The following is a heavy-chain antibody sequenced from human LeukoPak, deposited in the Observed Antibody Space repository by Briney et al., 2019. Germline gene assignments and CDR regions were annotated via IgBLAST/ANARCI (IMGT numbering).Heavy chain of an antibody. Sequence: KPGGSLRLSCAASGFTVSSNYMSWVRQAPGKGLEWVSFISSSSSYIYYADSVKGRFTISRDNAKNSLYLQMNSLRAEDTAVYYCARDEGGALWDRVFDYWGQGTLVTVSS. CDR2: ISSSSSYI. CDR1: GFTVSSNY. CDR3: ARDEGGALWDRVFDY. V-gene: IGHV3-21*01. D-gene: IGHD3-16*01. J-gene: IGHJ4*02.